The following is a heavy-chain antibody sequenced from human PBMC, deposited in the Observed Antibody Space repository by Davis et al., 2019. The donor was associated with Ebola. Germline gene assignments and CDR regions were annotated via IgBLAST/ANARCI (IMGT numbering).Heavy chain of an antibody. CDR1: GGTLNICT. Sequence: AASVKVSCKVSGGTLNICTLSWVRQAPGQGLEWMGRIITILGTADYAQKFQGRVTISADKSATTFYMELSRLRSDDTAVYYCARPGKDCSGGGCFGYWGQGTLVTVFS. D-gene: IGHD2-15*01. V-gene: IGHV1-69*08. J-gene: IGHJ4*02. CDR2: IITILGTA. CDR3: ARPGKDCSGGGCFGY.